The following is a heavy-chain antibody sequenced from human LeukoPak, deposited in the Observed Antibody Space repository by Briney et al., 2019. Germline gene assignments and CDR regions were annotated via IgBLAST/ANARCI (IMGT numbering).Heavy chain of an antibody. CDR3: ARDNGVVHGVYYMDV. D-gene: IGHD3-3*01. Sequence: GGSLRLSCVGSGFTFSNHWVNWVRQAPGKGLEWVADIKRDGSEKLYVKSVRGRFTISRDNAKMSLFLQMNSLRAEDTAVYYCARDNGVVHGVYYMDVWGKGTTVTVS. V-gene: IGHV3-7*01. CDR1: GFTFSNHW. J-gene: IGHJ6*03. CDR2: IKRDGSEK.